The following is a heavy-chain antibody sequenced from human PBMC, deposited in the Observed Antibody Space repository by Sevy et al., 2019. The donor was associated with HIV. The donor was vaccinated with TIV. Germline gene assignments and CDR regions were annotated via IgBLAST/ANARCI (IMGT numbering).Heavy chain of an antibody. J-gene: IGHJ4*02. CDR2: INHSGST. V-gene: IGHV4-34*01. CDR1: GGSFSGYY. Sequence: ETLSLTCAVYGGSFSGYYWSWIRQPPGKGLEWIGEINHSGSTNYNPSLKSRVTISVDTSKNQFSLKLSSVTAADTAVYYCASGYCSSTSCYNPYYFDYWGQGTLVTVSS. CDR3: ASGYCSSTSCYNPYYFDY. D-gene: IGHD2-2*02.